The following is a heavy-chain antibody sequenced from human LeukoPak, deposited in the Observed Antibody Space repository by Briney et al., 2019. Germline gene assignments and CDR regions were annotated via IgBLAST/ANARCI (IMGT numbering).Heavy chain of an antibody. CDR1: GFTFSSYS. J-gene: IGHJ6*02. D-gene: IGHD2-15*01. Sequence: GGSLRLSCAASGFTFSSYSMNWVRQAPGKGLEWVSYISSSSSTIYYADSVKGRFTISRDNAKNSLYLQMNSLRAEDTAVYYCARDRWELLSNSYHYCGLDVWGQGTTVTVSS. CDR2: ISSSSSTI. CDR3: ARDRWELLSNSYHYCGLDV. V-gene: IGHV3-48*01.